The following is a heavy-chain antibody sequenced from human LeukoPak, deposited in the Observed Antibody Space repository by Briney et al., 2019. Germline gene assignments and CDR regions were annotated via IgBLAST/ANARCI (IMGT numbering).Heavy chain of an antibody. CDR2: TRNKANSYTT. CDR1: GFTFSDHY. V-gene: IGHV3-72*01. J-gene: IGHJ2*01. D-gene: IGHD6-13*01. CDR3: ARGGAAAGYWYFDL. Sequence: GGSLRLSCAASGFTFSDHYMDWVRQAPGKGLEWVGRTRNKANSYTTEYAASVKGRFTISRDDSKNSLYLQMNSLKTEDTAVYYCARGGAAAGYWYFDLWGRGTLVTVSS.